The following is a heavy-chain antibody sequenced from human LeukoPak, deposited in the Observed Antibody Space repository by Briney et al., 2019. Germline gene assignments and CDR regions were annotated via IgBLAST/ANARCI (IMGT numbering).Heavy chain of an antibody. CDR3: TRDSSYYDSNGVYYYYMDV. J-gene: IGHJ6*03. CDR2: IRYDGSNK. CDR1: GFTFSSYG. V-gene: IGHV3-30*02. D-gene: IGHD3-22*01. Sequence: PGGSLRLSCAASGFTFSSYGMHWVRQAPGKGLEWVAFIRYDGSNKYYADSVKGRFTISRDNSKNTLYLQMNSLRAEDTAVYYCTRDSSYYDSNGVYYYYMDVWGKGTTVTISS.